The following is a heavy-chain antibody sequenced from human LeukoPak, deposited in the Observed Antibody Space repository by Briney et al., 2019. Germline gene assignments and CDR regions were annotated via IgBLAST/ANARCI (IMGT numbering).Heavy chain of an antibody. J-gene: IGHJ4*02. Sequence: PGGSLRLSCAASGFTFSSYWMHWVRQVPGKGLILVSDINSDGSATAYADSVKGRFTISRDNAKNTLYLQMHSLGAEDTAVYYCARGTGYGVFDYWGQGTLVTVSS. CDR1: GFTFSSYW. D-gene: IGHD4-17*01. V-gene: IGHV3-74*01. CDR2: INSDGSAT. CDR3: ARGTGYGVFDY.